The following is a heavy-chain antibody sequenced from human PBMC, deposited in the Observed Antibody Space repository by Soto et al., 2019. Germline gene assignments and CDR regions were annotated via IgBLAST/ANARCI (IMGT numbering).Heavy chain of an antibody. CDR1: GYTFTSYA. CDR2: INAGNGNT. J-gene: IGHJ4*02. V-gene: IGHV1-3*01. Sequence: ASVKVSCKASGYTFTSYAIHWVRQAPGQRLEWMGWINAGNGNTKYSQKFQGRVTITRDTSASTAYMELSSLRSEDTAVYYCARDCSGGSCYRNWGQGTLVTVS. D-gene: IGHD2-15*01. CDR3: ARDCSGGSCYRN.